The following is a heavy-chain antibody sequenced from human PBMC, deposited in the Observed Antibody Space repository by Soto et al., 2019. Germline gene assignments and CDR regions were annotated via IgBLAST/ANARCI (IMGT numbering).Heavy chain of an antibody. CDR2: ISWNSGDI. J-gene: IGHJ3*02. D-gene: IGHD6-19*01. V-gene: IGHV3-9*01. Sequence: EVQLVESGGGLVQPGRSLRLSCAASGFTFDDYAMHWVRQAPGKGLEWVSGISWNSGDIGYADSVKGRFTISRDNAKNSLYLQMNSLRAEDTALYYCAKDIYVGSSGWPDAFDIWGQGTMVAVSS. CDR3: AKDIYVGSSGWPDAFDI. CDR1: GFTFDDYA.